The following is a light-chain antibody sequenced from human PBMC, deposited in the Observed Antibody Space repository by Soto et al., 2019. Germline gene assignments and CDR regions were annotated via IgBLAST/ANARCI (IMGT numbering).Light chain of an antibody. CDR2: DAS. CDR3: QQYNSYSWT. CDR1: QSISSW. Sequence: DIPMTQSPSTLSATVGDRVTNTCRASQSISSWLAWYQQKPGKAPKLLIYDASSLESGVPSRFSGSGSGTEFTLTISSLQPDDFATYYCQQYNSYSWTSGQGAKVDIK. V-gene: IGKV1-5*01. J-gene: IGKJ1*01.